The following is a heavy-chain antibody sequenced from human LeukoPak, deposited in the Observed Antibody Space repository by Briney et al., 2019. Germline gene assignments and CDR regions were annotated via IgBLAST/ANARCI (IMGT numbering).Heavy chain of an antibody. CDR2: INHSGST. CDR1: GGSFSGYY. D-gene: IGHD7-27*01. J-gene: IGHJ6*03. Sequence: SETLSLTCAVYGGSFSGYYWSWIRQPPGKGLEWIGEINHSGSTNYNPSLKSRVTISVDTSKNQFSLKLSSVTAADTAVYYCARGPGDYMDVWGKGTTVTVSS. V-gene: IGHV4-34*01. CDR3: ARGPGDYMDV.